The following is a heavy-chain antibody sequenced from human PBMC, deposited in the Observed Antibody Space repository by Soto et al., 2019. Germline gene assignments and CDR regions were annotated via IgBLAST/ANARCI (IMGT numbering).Heavy chain of an antibody. Sequence: SGPTLVNPTQTLTLTCNVSGFSLSSRKMGVGWIRQPPGKALEWRALIYCDDDKRYRPSLNNRLTITKDTPKNQVLLTMTNLGPVDTASYYCAHTGYYDLLTFDYWGQGTLVNVSS. CDR3: AHTGYYDLLTFDY. CDR2: IYCDDDK. D-gene: IGHD3-9*01. V-gene: IGHV2-5*02. CDR1: GFSLSSRKMG. J-gene: IGHJ4*02.